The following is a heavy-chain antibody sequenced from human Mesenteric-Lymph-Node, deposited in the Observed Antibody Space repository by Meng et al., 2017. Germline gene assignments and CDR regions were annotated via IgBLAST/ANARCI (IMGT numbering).Heavy chain of an antibody. CDR1: GYTFTSYY. V-gene: IGHV1-46*01. CDR3: ARGKTEAGPAYYYYYGMDV. D-gene: IGHD6-13*01. J-gene: IGHJ6*02. Sequence: ASVKVSCKASGYTFTSYYMHWVRQAPGQGLEWMGIINPSGGSTSYAQKFQGRVTMTRDTSTSTVYMELSSLRAEDTAVYYCARGKTEAGPAYYYYYGMDVWGQGTTVTVSS. CDR2: INPSGGST.